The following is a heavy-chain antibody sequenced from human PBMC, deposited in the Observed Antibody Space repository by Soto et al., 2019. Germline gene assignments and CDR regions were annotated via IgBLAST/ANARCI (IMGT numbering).Heavy chain of an antibody. V-gene: IGHV4-59*08. CDR2: IYYSGST. CDR3: ARHSRGGGYDFGYFDL. Sequence: QVQLQESGPGLVKPSETLSLTCTVSGGSISSYYWSWIRQPPGKGLEWIGYIYYSGSTNYNPSLKSRLTISVDTSKNQFSLKLSSVTAADTAVYYCARHSRGGGYDFGYFDLWGRGTLVTVSS. CDR1: GGSISSYY. J-gene: IGHJ2*01. D-gene: IGHD5-12*01.